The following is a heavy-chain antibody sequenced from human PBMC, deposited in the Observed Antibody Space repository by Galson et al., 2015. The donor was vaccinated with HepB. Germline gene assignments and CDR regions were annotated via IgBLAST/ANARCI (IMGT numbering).Heavy chain of an antibody. J-gene: IGHJ6*02. CDR3: ARGAYYDVAGNYPYYGMDV. D-gene: IGHD3-3*01. Sequence: SVKVSCKASGGTFSSYGISWVRQAPGQGLEWMGRIIPMLGRPNYAQRFQGRVTITADESTSTAYMELSSLRSEDTAIYYCARGAYYDVAGNYPYYGMDVWGQGTTVTVSS. V-gene: IGHV1-69*11. CDR2: IIPMLGRP. CDR1: GGTFSSYG.